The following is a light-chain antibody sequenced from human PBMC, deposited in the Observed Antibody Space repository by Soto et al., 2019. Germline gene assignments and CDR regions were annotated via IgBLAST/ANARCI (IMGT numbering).Light chain of an antibody. Sequence: DIQMTQSPSTLSASVGDRVTITCRASQSISSWLAWYQQKPGTAPKLLIYKASTLQSGFPSRFSGSGSGTEFTLTISSLQPDDSATYYCQQYNDNWTFGQGTKVEIK. CDR2: KAS. CDR3: QQYNDNWT. CDR1: QSISSW. J-gene: IGKJ1*01. V-gene: IGKV1-5*03.